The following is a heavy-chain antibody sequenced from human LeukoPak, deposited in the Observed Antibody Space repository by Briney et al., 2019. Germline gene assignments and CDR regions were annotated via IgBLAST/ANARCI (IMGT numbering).Heavy chain of an antibody. V-gene: IGHV3-73*01. CDR3: TRFGESEGSVSDY. D-gene: IGHD3-10*01. CDR2: IKSKANNYVT. J-gene: IGHJ4*02. Sequence: PGGSLKLTCAASGFTFSGSAMHSVRQASGKGLEWIGHIKSKANNYVTAYAASVTGRFTISRDDSKNTAYLQMSSLKTEDTAIYYCTRFGESEGSVSDYWGQGTLVTVSS. CDR1: GFTFSGSA.